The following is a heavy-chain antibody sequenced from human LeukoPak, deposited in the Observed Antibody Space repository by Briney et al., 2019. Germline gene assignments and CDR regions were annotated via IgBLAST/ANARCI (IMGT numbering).Heavy chain of an antibody. CDR2: IYYNGDT. D-gene: IGHD2-2*01. J-gene: IGHJ3*02. CDR1: GGSIRSGDHY. Sequence: SETVSLTCIVSGGSIRSGDHYWRWIRQPPGRGLEWIGYIYYNGDTYYNASLKSRVSISVHTSKNQLSLKLCSVTAADTAVYYCARAGVVPAVIHRAFDMWGQGSVVTVSS. V-gene: IGHV4-30-4*08. CDR3: ARAGVVPAVIHRAFDM.